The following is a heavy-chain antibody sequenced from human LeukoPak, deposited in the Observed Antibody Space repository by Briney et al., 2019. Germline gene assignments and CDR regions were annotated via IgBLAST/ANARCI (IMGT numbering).Heavy chain of an antibody. CDR3: ARGRGMYDY. CDR2: ISSSSSSI. D-gene: IGHD3-10*01. V-gene: IGHV3-48*02. Sequence: PGGSLRLSCAASGFTFSSYNINWVRQAPGKGLEWVSYISSSSSSIYYADSVKGRFTISRDNAKNSLYLQMNSRRDEDTAVYYCARGRGMYDYWGQGTLVTVSS. J-gene: IGHJ4*02. CDR1: GFTFSSYN.